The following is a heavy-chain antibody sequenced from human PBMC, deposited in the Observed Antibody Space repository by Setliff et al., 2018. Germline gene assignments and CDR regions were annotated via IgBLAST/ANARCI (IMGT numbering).Heavy chain of an antibody. Sequence: ASVKVSCKASGYTFTSYGISWVRQAPGQGLEWMGWISAYDGDTNYAQKLQGRVTMTTDTSTTTAYMELRSLRSDDTAVYYRARPGLYCSGGSCYGDDAFDIWGQGTMVTVSS. J-gene: IGHJ3*02. V-gene: IGHV1-18*01. CDR1: GYTFTSYG. CDR3: ARPGLYCSGGSCYGDDAFDI. CDR2: ISAYDGDT. D-gene: IGHD2-15*01.